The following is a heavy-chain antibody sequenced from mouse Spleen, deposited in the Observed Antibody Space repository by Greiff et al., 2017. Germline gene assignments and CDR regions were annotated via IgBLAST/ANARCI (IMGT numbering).Heavy chain of an antibody. J-gene: IGHJ1*01. V-gene: IGHV5-4*02. CDR1: GFTFSDYY. CDR3: ARPYDNYGYFDV. D-gene: IGHD2-3*01. Sequence: EVKLVESGGGLVKPGGSLKLSCAASGFTFSDYYMYWVRQTPEKRLEWVATISDGGSYTYYPHSVKGRFTISRDNAKNNLYLQMSSLKSEDTAMYYCARPYDNYGYFDVWGAGTTVTVSS. CDR2: ISDGGSYT.